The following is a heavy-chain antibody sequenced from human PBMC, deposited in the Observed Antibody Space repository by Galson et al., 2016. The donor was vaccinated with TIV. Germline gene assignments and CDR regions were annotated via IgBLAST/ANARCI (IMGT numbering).Heavy chain of an antibody. J-gene: IGHJ3*02. V-gene: IGHV5-51*01. CDR1: GYSFTSYW. CDR3: ARLARQWLVYAFDI. CDR2: IYPGDSDT. Sequence: QSGAEVKKPGESLKISCKGSGYSFTSYWVGWVRQMPGKGLEWMGIIYPGDSDTRNSPSLQGKVTISADKSISTAYLQWSSLKASDTAMYYCARLARQWLVYAFDIWGQGTMVTVSS. D-gene: IGHD6-19*01.